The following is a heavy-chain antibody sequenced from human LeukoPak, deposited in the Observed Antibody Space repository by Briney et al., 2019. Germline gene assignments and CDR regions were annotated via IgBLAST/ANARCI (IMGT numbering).Heavy chain of an antibody. CDR3: ARDWYYDSSGQGYFDL. D-gene: IGHD3-22*01. CDR2: ISYDGSNK. V-gene: IGHV3-30-3*01. J-gene: IGHJ2*01. Sequence: PGGSLRLSCAASGFTFSSYAMHWVRQAPGKGLEWVAVISYDGSNKYYADSVKGRLTISRDNSKNTLYLQMNSLRAEDTAVYYCARDWYYDSSGQGYFDLWGRGTLVTVSS. CDR1: GFTFSSYA.